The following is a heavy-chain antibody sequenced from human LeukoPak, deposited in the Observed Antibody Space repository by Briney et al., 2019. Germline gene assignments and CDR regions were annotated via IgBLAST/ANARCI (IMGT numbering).Heavy chain of an antibody. V-gene: IGHV1-69*10. CDR3: ARSSPSQRHPEGHY. Sequence: SVKVSFKASAGTFSSYGSSWVRHAPGQGLEWMGGIIPILGIANNAYKFQGSVTITADKYTSTAYMELSSLRYEDTAVYYCARSSPSQRHPEGHYWGQGTLVSVSS. D-gene: IGHD6-25*01. CDR1: AGTFSSYG. J-gene: IGHJ4*02. CDR2: IIPILGIA.